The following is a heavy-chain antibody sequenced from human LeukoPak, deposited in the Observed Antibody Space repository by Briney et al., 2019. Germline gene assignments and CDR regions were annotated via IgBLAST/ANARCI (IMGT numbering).Heavy chain of an antibody. D-gene: IGHD4-17*01. CDR3: ARHGTVTHRFDY. V-gene: IGHV4-39*01. CDR2: IYYSGST. Sequence: SQTLSLTCTVSGGSISSGGYYWSWIRQHPGKGLEWIGSIYYSGSTYYNPSLKSRVTISVDSSKNQCSLKLSSVTAADTAVYYCARHGTVTHRFDYWGQGTLVTVSS. CDR1: GGSISSGGYY. J-gene: IGHJ4*02.